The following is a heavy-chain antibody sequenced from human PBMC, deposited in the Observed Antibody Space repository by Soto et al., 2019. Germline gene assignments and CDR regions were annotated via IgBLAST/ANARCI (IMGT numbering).Heavy chain of an antibody. CDR3: ARGGGSQSWFDP. Sequence: GGSLRLSCAASGFTFSTYSMNWVRQAPGKGLEWVSYISSSSSSIYYADSVKGRFTLSRDNAKNSLYLQMNSLRDEDTAVYYCARGGGSQSWFDPWGQGTLVTVSS. CDR2: ISSSSSSI. J-gene: IGHJ5*02. V-gene: IGHV3-48*02. CDR1: GFTFSTYS. D-gene: IGHD1-26*01.